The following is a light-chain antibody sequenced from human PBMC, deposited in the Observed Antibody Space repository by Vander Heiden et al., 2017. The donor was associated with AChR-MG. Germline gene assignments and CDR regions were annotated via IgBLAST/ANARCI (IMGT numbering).Light chain of an antibody. Sequence: DIQMTQSPSTVSASLGDRVTITCRASQSIYNWLAWYQQKPGKAPRLLIYEASNLQTGVPSRFSGGGFGTEFILTISSLQAEDSATYYCQQDNIYPLTFGGGTQMEIK. CDR3: QQDNIYPLT. CDR2: EAS. CDR1: QSIYNW. V-gene: IGKV1-12*01. J-gene: IGKJ4*02.